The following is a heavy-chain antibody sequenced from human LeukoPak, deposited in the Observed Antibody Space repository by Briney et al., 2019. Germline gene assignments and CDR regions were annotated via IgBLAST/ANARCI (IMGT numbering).Heavy chain of an antibody. CDR3: ALHYSNYPFDY. CDR1: GFSFSSHW. D-gene: IGHD4-11*01. J-gene: IGHJ4*02. Sequence: GGSLRLSCAASGFSFSSHWMHWVRQAPGKGLVWVPRIKSDETTANYADSVRGRFTISKDNAKNTLYLQMNNLRAEDTAVYYCALHYSNYPFDYWGQGTLVTVSS. CDR2: IKSDETTA. V-gene: IGHV3-74*01.